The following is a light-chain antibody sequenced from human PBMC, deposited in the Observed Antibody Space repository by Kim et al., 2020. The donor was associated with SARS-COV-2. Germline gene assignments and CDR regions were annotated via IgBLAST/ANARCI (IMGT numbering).Light chain of an antibody. CDR2: GAS. CDR1: QSVSSN. V-gene: IGKV3D-15*01. CDR3: QQYNNWPR. J-gene: IGKJ4*01. Sequence: SVSPGERATLSCRASQSVSSNLAWYQQNPGQAPRLLIYGASTRATGIPARFSGSGSGTEFTLTISSLQSEDFAVYYCQQYNNWPRVGGGTKVDIK.